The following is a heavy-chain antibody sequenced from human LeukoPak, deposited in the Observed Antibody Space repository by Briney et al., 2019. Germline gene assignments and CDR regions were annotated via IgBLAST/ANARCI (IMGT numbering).Heavy chain of an antibody. CDR2: IIPIFGTA. D-gene: IGHD3-22*01. J-gene: IGHJ4*02. Sequence: SVKVSCKASGYTFTSYDISWVRQAPGQGLEWMGGIIPIFGTANYAQKFQGRVTITADESTSTAYMELSSLRSEDTAVYYCARGRDYYDSSGYYSYYFDYWGQGTLVTVSS. CDR1: GYTFTSYD. CDR3: ARGRDYYDSSGYYSYYFDY. V-gene: IGHV1-69*13.